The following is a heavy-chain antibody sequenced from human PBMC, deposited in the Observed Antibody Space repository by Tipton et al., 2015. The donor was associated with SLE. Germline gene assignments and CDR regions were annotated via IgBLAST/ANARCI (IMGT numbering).Heavy chain of an antibody. CDR1: GYSISSGYY. CDR3: ARDYSRYSGSSAAFDI. V-gene: IGHV4-38-2*02. D-gene: IGHD1-26*01. CDR2: IYHRGST. J-gene: IGHJ4*02. Sequence: TLSLTCTVSGYSISSGYYWGWIRQPPGKGLEWIGSIYHRGSTYYNPSLKSRVTISVDTSKNQFSLKLSSVTAADTAVYYCARDYSRYSGSSAAFDIWGQGTLVTVSS.